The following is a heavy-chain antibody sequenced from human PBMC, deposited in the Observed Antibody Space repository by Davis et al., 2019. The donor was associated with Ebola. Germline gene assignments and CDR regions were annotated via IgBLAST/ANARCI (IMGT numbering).Heavy chain of an antibody. J-gene: IGHJ5*02. V-gene: IGHV3-66*02. CDR2: IYSVGST. Sequence: GESLKISCAASGFAVGSKYMNWVRQAPGKGLEWVSVIYSVGSTYYADSVKGRFTISRDSSKNTVHLQMDSLRVEDTALYYCAGDDGDSVEDGWFDPWGQGTLVTVSS. CDR3: AGDDGDSVEDGWFDP. CDR1: GFAVGSKY. D-gene: IGHD4-17*01.